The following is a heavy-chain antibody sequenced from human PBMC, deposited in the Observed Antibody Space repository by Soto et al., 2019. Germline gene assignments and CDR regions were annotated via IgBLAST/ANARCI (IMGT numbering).Heavy chain of an antibody. CDR3: ARDHRRFAGLVAVVAGDDQWIDP. CDR1: EDTFTNYA. V-gene: IGHV1-69*18. CDR2: IMPLFGTT. D-gene: IGHD2-15*01. J-gene: IGHJ5*02. Sequence: QVQLVQSGAEVRKPGSSVRVSCKASEDTFTNYAISWVRQAPGQGFEWLGRIMPLFGTTNYAQNFQDRVTLTADGSSSTAFMDLSGLTSEDTAIYYCARDHRRFAGLVAVVAGDDQWIDPWGQGTLVIVSS.